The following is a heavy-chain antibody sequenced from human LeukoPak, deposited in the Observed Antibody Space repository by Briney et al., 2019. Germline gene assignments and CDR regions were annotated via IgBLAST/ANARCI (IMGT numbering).Heavy chain of an antibody. CDR3: ARDRRSMTGRAPLY. D-gene: IGHD6-6*01. J-gene: IGHJ4*02. CDR2: ISSSGSYI. V-gene: IGHV3-21*01. CDR1: AFTFSSYS. Sequence: GGSLRLSCVASAFTFSSYSMNWVRQAPGKGLEWVSSISSSGSYIYYADSVKGRFTISRDNAKKSLYLQMNSLRAEDTAVYYCARDRRSMTGRAPLYWGQGTLVTVSS.